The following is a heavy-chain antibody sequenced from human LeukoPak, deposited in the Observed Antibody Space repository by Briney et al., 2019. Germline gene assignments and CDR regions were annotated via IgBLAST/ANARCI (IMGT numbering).Heavy chain of an antibody. J-gene: IGHJ5*02. V-gene: IGHV1-46*01. CDR2: INPSGGST. CDR3: ARGPRDGYNPSWFDP. D-gene: IGHD5-24*01. CDR1: GYTFTSYY. Sequence: ASVKVSCKASGYTFTSYYMHWVRQAPGQGLEWMGIINPSGGSTSYAQKFQGRVTMTRDMSTSTVYMELSSLRSEDTAVYYCARGPRDGYNPSWFDPWGQGTLVTVSS.